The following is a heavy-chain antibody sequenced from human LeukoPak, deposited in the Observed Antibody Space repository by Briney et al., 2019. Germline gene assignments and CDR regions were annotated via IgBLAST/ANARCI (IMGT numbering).Heavy chain of an antibody. CDR3: AKDGGSTSDWFMDV. CDR2: ISGSGDGT. J-gene: IGHJ6*03. CDR1: GFTFSSYA. D-gene: IGHD2-2*01. V-gene: IGHV3-23*01. Sequence: GGSLRLSCAASGFTFSSYAMSWVRQAPGKGLEWVSAISGSGDGTFYADSVKGRFTISRDNSRNTLYMQMNSLRAEDTAVYYCAKDGGSTSDWFMDVWGKGTTVTVSS.